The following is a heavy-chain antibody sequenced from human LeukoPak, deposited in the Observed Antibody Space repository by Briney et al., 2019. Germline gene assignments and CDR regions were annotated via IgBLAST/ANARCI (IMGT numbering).Heavy chain of an antibody. CDR1: GGSISSYY. D-gene: IGHD6-19*01. V-gene: IGHV4-59*01. CDR3: ARRSGIAVAGAFDY. J-gene: IGHJ4*02. Sequence: PSETLSLTCTVSGGSISSYYWSWIRQTPGKGLEWIGYIYYSGSTNYNPSLKSRVTISVDTSKNQFSLKLSSVTAADTAVYYCARRSGIAVAGAFDYWGQGTLVTVSS. CDR2: IYYSGST.